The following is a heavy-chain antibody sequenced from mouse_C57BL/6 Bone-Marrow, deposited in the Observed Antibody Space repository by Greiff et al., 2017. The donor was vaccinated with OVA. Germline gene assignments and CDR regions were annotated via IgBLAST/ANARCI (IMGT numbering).Heavy chain of an antibody. CDR1: GYSITSDY. D-gene: IGHD1-1*01. Sequence: EVQLVESGPGLAKPSQTLSLTCSVTGYSITSDYWNWIRQFPGNKLEYMGYISYSGSTYYNPSLKSRISITRDTSKNQNYLQLNSVTTEYTATYYCARSTTVVAPLDVWGTGTTVTVSS. J-gene: IGHJ1*03. CDR2: ISYSGST. V-gene: IGHV3-8*01. CDR3: ARSTTVVAPLDV.